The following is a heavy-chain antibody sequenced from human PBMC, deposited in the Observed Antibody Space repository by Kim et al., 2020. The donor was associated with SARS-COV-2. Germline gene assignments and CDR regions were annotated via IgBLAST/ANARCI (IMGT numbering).Heavy chain of an antibody. D-gene: IGHD3-10*02. CDR3: ARSVLTYFRNVAY. Sequence: YNPSLKSRVTISVDTSKNEFSLKLSSLTAADTAVYYCARSVLTYFRNVAYWGQGTLVTVSS. J-gene: IGHJ4*02. V-gene: IGHV4-31*02.